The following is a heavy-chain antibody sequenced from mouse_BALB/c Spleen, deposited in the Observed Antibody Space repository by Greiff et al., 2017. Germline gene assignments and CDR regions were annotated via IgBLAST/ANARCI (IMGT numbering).Heavy chain of an antibody. Sequence: EVQRVESGGGLVKPGGSLKLSCAASGFAFSSYDMSWVRQTPEKRLEWVAYISSGGGSTYYPDTVKGRFTISRDNAKNTLYLQMSSLKSEDTAMYYCARGDIYGNYGGFAYWGQGTLVTVSA. D-gene: IGHD2-1*01. CDR2: ISSGGGST. CDR1: GFAFSSYD. V-gene: IGHV5-12-1*01. J-gene: IGHJ3*01. CDR3: ARGDIYGNYGGFAY.